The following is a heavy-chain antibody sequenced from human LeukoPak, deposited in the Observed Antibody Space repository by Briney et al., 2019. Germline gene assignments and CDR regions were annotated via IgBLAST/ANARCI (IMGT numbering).Heavy chain of an antibody. CDR3: AKNEGHYYDSSGYYPFDP. J-gene: IGHJ5*02. D-gene: IGHD3-22*01. V-gene: IGHV3-23*01. CDR2: ISGSGGST. CDR1: GFTFSSYA. Sequence: GGSLRLSCAASGFTFSSYAMSWARQAPGKGLEWVSAISGSGGSTYYADSVKGRFTISRDNSKNTLYLQMKSLRADDTAVYYCAKNEGHYYDSSGYYPFDPWGQGTLVTVSS.